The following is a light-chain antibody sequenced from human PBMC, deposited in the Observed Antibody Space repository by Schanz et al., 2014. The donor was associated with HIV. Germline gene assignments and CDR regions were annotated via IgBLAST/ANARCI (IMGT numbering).Light chain of an antibody. Sequence: QSVLTQPPSVSGAPGQSVTVSCTGSSSNIGAGYDVHWYQQLPGTVPKLLIYSNNQRPSGVPDLFSGSKSGTSAALGITGLQTGDEADYYCGTWDSSLSAGYVIFGGGTKVTVL. CDR3: GTWDSSLSAGYVI. CDR1: SSNIGAGYD. J-gene: IGLJ2*01. V-gene: IGLV1-40*01. CDR2: SNN.